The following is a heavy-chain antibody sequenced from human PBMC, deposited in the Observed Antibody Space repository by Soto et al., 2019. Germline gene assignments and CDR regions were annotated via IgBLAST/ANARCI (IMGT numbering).Heavy chain of an antibody. V-gene: IGHV1-69*06. Sequence: QVQLVQSGAEVKKPGSSVKVSCKASGGTFSSYAISWVRQAPGQGLEWMGGIIPIFGTANYAQKFQGRVTITADKSTSTAYMELSSLRSEDTAVYYCARGMTTVVTPIYYSYGMDVWGQGTTVTVSS. CDR3: ARGMTTVVTPIYYSYGMDV. D-gene: IGHD4-17*01. CDR2: IIPIFGTA. CDR1: GGTFSSYA. J-gene: IGHJ6*02.